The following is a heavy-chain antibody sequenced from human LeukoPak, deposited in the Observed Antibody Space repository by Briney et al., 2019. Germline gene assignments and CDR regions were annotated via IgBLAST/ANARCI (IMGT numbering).Heavy chain of an antibody. V-gene: IGHV3-66*01. J-gene: IGHJ3*02. CDR3: ASSKIGAFDI. CDR2: IYSGGST. CDR1: GFTVSSNY. Sequence: PGGFLRLSCAASGFTVSSNYMSWVRQAPGKGLEWVSVIYSGGSTYYADSVKGRFTISRDNSKNTLYLQMNSLRAEDTAVYYCASSKIGAFDIWGQGTMVTVSS.